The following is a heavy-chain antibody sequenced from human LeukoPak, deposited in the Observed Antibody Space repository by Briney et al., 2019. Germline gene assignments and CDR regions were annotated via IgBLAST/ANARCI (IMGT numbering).Heavy chain of an antibody. J-gene: IGHJ4*02. CDR1: GGSISSYY. CDR2: IYYSGST. CDR3: ARGISSPFPFDY. V-gene: IGHV4-59*01. D-gene: IGHD6-13*01. Sequence: SETLSLTCTVSGGSISSYYWSWIRQPPGKGLEWIGYIYYSGSTNYNPSLKSRVTISVDTSKNQFPLKLSSVTAADTAVYYCARGISSPFPFDYWGQGTLVTVSS.